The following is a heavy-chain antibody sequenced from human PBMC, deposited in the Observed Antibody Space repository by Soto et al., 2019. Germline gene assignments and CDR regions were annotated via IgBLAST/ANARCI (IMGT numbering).Heavy chain of an antibody. CDR3: AASREGYTLGY. CDR1: GGSSSSYC. D-gene: IGHD5-12*01. V-gene: IGHV4-59*01. J-gene: IGHJ4*02. CDR2: IYYSGST. Sequence: SETLSVTCTVSGGSSSSYCWSWIRQPPGKGLEWIGYIYYSGSTNYNPSLKSRVTISLDTSKNQFSLKLSSVTAADTAVYYCAASREGYTLGYWGQGTLVTVSS.